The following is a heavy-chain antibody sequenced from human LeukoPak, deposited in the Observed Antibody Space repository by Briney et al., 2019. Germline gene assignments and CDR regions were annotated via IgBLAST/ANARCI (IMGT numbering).Heavy chain of an antibody. CDR3: SRDPRHNDY. CDR1: GFTFDDYG. CDR2: INWNGGST. J-gene: IGHJ4*02. Sequence: GGSLRLSCAASGFTFDDYGMSWVRQAPGKGLEWVSGINWNGGSTGYADSVRGRFTISRDNAKNSLYLHMNGLTVEDTAVYYCSRDPRHNDYWGQGTLVAVSS. V-gene: IGHV3-20*04.